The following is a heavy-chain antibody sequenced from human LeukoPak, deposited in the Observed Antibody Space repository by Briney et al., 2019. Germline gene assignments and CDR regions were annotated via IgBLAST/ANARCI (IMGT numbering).Heavy chain of an antibody. Sequence: GGSLRLSCAASGFTFSSYGMHWVRQAPGKGLEWGADIWYDGSNKYYADSVKGRFTISRDNSKYTLYLQMNSLRAEDTAVYYCARGSGGGWQFDYWGQGTLVTVSS. D-gene: IGHD6-19*01. V-gene: IGHV3-33*01. CDR1: GFTFSSYG. CDR3: ARGSGGGWQFDY. CDR2: IWYDGSNK. J-gene: IGHJ4*02.